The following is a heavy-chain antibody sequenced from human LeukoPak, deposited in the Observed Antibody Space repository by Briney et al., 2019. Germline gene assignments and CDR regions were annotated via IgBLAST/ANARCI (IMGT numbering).Heavy chain of an antibody. CDR3: ARERRDGYNRAVDY. CDR2: IYYSGST. V-gene: IGHV4-59*01. D-gene: IGHD5-24*01. J-gene: IGHJ4*02. Sequence: PSETLSLTCTLSGGSISSYYWSWIRQPPGKGLEWIGYIYYSGSTNYNPSLKSRVTISVDTSKNQFSLKLSSVTAADTAVYYCARERRDGYNRAVDYWGQGTLVTVSS. CDR1: GGSISSYY.